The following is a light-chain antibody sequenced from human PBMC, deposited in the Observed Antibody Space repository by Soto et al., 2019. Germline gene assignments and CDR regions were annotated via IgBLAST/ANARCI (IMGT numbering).Light chain of an antibody. CDR3: QQRSDWPPWT. V-gene: IGKV3-11*01. J-gene: IGKJ1*01. Sequence: EIVLTQSPATLSLSPGEGATLSCRASQSISSYLAWYQQKPCQAPRLLLYDASSRATGIPARFSGSGSGTDFTLTISSREPEDFAVYYCQQRSDWPPWTFGQGTKVEIK. CDR1: QSISSY. CDR2: DAS.